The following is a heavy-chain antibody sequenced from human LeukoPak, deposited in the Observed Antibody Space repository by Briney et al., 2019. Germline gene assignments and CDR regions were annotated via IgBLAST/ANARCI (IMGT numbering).Heavy chain of an antibody. D-gene: IGHD6-13*01. CDR2: IKWDGGRT. Sequence: PGGSLRLSCAASGFTFDDHGMSWVRQAPANGLEWVAGIKWDGGRTGYADYAKGRFTISRDNAKNSVHLQMNSLRAEVTSLYCCARGSGSSWYFYFDYWGQGTLVTVSS. CDR1: GFTFDDHG. J-gene: IGHJ4*02. CDR3: ARGSGSSWYFYFDY. V-gene: IGHV3-20*04.